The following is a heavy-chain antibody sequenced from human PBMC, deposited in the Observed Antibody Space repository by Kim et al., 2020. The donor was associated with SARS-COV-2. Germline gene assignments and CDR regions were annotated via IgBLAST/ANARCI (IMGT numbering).Heavy chain of an antibody. J-gene: IGHJ6*02. CDR3: ARGLYDSSIPGYYYGMDV. Sequence: GGSLRLSCAASGFTFSSYGMHWVRQAPGKGLEWVAVIWYDGSNKYYADSVKGRFTISRDNSKNTLYLQMNSLRAEDTAVYYCARGLYDSSIPGYYYGMDVWGQGTTVTVSS. CDR2: IWYDGSNK. V-gene: IGHV3-33*08. CDR1: GFTFSSYG. D-gene: IGHD3-22*01.